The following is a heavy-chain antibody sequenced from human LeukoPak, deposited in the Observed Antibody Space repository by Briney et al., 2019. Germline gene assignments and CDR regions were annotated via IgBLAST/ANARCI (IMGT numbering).Heavy chain of an antibody. D-gene: IGHD6-13*01. CDR1: GGSISSYY. V-gene: IGHV4-59*12. Sequence: SETLSLTCTVSGGSISSYYWSWIRQPPGKGLEWIGYIYYSGSTNYNPSLKSRVTISVDTSKNQFSLKLSSVTAADTAVYYCARGTKYSSSWWGPFDYWGQGTLVTVSS. J-gene: IGHJ4*02. CDR2: IYYSGST. CDR3: ARGTKYSSSWWGPFDY.